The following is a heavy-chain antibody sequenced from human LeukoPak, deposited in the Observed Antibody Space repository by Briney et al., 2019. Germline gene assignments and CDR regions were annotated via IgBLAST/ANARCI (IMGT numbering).Heavy chain of an antibody. D-gene: IGHD3-22*01. Sequence: GSSVKVSCKASGGTFSSYAISWVRQAPGQGLEWTGWINPNSGGTNYAQKFQGRVTMTRDTSISTAYMELSRLRSDDTAVYYCAGGDYYDSSGYPLDYWGQGTLVTVSS. CDR1: GGTFSSYA. CDR3: AGGDYYDSSGYPLDY. CDR2: INPNSGGT. V-gene: IGHV1-2*02. J-gene: IGHJ4*02.